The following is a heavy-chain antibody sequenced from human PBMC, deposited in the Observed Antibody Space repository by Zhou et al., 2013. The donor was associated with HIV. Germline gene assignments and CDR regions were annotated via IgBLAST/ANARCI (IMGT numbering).Heavy chain of an antibody. Sequence: QVQLVQSGAEVKKPGASVKVSCKASGYTFTRHGITWVRQAPGQGLQWMGWISAYNGATNYAQKLQGRVTMTTDTSTTTAYMELRSLKSDDTAIYFCARGFIAAAGTPPIHFDYWGPGTVVTVSA. CDR3: ARGFIAAAGTPPIHFDY. J-gene: IGHJ4*02. CDR2: ISAYNGAT. V-gene: IGHV1-18*01. D-gene: IGHD6-13*01. CDR1: GYTFTRHG.